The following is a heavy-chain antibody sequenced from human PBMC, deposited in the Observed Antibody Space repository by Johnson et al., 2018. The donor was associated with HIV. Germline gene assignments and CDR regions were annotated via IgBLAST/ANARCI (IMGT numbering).Heavy chain of an antibody. J-gene: IGHJ3*02. CDR2: IKQDGSEK. D-gene: IGHD3-22*01. CDR3: ARSDYDSSGYYAFDI. V-gene: IGHV3-7*01. Sequence: EVQLVESGGGLVQPGGSLRLSCAASGFTFSNYWMSWVRQAPGKGLEWVANIKQDGSEKYYADSVKGRFTISRDNSKNTVYLQMNSLRAGDTAVYYCARSDYDSSGYYAFDIWGQGTMVTVSS. CDR1: GFTFSNYW.